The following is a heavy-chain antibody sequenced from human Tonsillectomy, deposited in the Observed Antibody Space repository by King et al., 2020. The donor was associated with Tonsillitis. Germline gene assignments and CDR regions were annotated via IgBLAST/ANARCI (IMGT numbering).Heavy chain of an antibody. CDR1: GFTFSSYA. D-gene: IGHD4-17*01. CDR2: ISGSGGNT. J-gene: IGHJ4*02. CDR3: AKDSITGFGDYHPLDY. V-gene: IGHV3-23*04. Sequence: QLVQSGGGLVQPGGSLRLSCAASGFTFSSYAMSWVRQAPGKGLEWVSTISGSGGNTYYADSVKGRFTISRDNSKNTLYLRMNSLRAEDTAVYYCAKDSITGFGDYHPLDYWGQGTLVTVSS.